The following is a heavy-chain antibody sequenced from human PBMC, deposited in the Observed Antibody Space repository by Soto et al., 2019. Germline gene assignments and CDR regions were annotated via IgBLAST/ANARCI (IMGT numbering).Heavy chain of an antibody. CDR3: AKATGRSAWTFDY. CDR1: GFTLGNYW. CDR2: ISGRGDST. J-gene: IGHJ4*02. Sequence: GSLRLSCVASGFTLGNYWMAWVRQTPGKGLEWVSGISGRGDSTYYADSVKGRFTISRDNSKNTLFLQMNSLRAEDTAVYYCAKATGRSAWTFDYWGQGTLVTVSS. V-gene: IGHV3-23*01. D-gene: IGHD3-10*01.